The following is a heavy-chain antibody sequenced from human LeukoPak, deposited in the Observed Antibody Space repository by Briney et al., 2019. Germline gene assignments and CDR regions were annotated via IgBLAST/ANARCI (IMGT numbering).Heavy chain of an antibody. CDR2: INWNGGST. D-gene: IGHD6-25*01. V-gene: IGHV3-20*04. Sequence: PGGSLRLSCAASGFTFDDYGMSWVRQAPGKGLEWVSGINWNGGSTDYADSVKGRFTISRDNAKNSLYLQMNSLRAEDTALYYCTRGGLAAAGRAPYYYCMDVWGKGTTVTVSS. CDR3: TRGGLAAAGRAPYYYCMDV. CDR1: GFTFDDYG. J-gene: IGHJ6*03.